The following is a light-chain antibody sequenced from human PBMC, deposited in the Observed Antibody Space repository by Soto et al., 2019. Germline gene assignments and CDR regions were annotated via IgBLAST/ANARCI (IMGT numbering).Light chain of an antibody. CDR3: SSYISSITSHV. J-gene: IGLJ1*01. CDR1: NSDVGSHRS. V-gene: IGLV2-18*02. CDR2: EVN. Sequence: QSALTQPPSVSGSPGQSVTISCSGSNSDVGSHRSVSWYKQAPGTSPKLIIFEVNNRPSGVPDRFSESKSVNTASLTISGLQTEDEGDYYCSSYISSITSHVFGTGTKLTVL.